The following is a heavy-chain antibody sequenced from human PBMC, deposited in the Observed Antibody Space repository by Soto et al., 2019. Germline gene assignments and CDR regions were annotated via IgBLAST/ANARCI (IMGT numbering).Heavy chain of an antibody. CDR1: GYTFTSYY. J-gene: IGHJ6*02. V-gene: IGHV1-46*01. CDR3: ARSGGFNYDFWSGPPPNVMDV. CDR2: INPSGGST. D-gene: IGHD3-3*01. Sequence: ASVKVSCKASGYTFTSYYMHWVRQAPGQGLEWLGIINPSGGSTSYAQKFQGRVTMTRDTSTSTVYMELSSLRSEDTAVYYCARSGGFNYDFWSGPPPNVMDVWGQGATVTV.